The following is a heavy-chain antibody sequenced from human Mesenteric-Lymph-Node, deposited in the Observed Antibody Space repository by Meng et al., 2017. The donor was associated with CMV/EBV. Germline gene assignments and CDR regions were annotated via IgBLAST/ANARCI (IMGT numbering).Heavy chain of an antibody. CDR3: ARGTGPSWDY. D-gene: IGHD3-10*01. J-gene: IGHJ4*02. Sequence: GESLKISCAASGFTFSSYGMHWVRQAPGKGLEWVAFIRYDGSNKYYADSVKGRFTISRDNSKNTLFLQMNSLRADDTAVYYCARGTGPSWDYWGQGTLVTVSS. CDR2: IRYDGSNK. V-gene: IGHV3-30*02. CDR1: GFTFSSYG.